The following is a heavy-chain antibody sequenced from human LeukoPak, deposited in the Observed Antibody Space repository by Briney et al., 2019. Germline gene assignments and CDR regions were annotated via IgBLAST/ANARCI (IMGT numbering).Heavy chain of an antibody. Sequence: GGSLRLSCAASGFIFSSYSMNWVRQAPGKGLEWVSYISSSSSTTYYADSVKGRFTISRDNSKNTLYLQMNSLRAEDTAIYYCARDERLLSFLKWGQGTLVTVSS. D-gene: IGHD3-3*01. V-gene: IGHV3-48*01. CDR3: ARDERLLSFLK. CDR1: GFIFSSYS. CDR2: ISSSSSTT. J-gene: IGHJ4*02.